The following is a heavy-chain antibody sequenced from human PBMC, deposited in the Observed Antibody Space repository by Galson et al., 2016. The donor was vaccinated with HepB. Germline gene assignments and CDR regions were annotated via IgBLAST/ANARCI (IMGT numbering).Heavy chain of an antibody. Sequence: SLRLSCAASGFTFSSYAMSWVRQAPGKGLKWVSAISGSGTSTYYADSVKGRFTISRDKSRNTLYLQMNSLRAEDTAVYYCAKAHPFNDYYYYFYMDVWAKGPRSPSP. V-gene: IGHV3-23*01. CDR2: ISGSGTST. CDR3: AKAHPFNDYYYYFYMDV. D-gene: IGHD2-8*01. J-gene: IGHJ6*03. CDR1: GFTFSSYA.